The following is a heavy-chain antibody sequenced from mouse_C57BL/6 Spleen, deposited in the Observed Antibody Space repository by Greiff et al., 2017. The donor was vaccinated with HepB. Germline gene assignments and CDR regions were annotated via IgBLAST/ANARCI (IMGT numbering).Heavy chain of an antibody. D-gene: IGHD2-4*01. CDR2: IDPSDSET. CDR3: ARAPYDYDGDYYAMDY. V-gene: IGHV1-52*01. CDR1: GYTFTSYW. J-gene: IGHJ4*01. Sequence: QVQLQQPGAELVRPGSSVKLSCKASGYTFTSYWMHWVKQRPIQGLEWIGNIDPSDSETHYNQKFKDKATLTVDKSSSTAYMQLSSLTSEDSAVYYCARAPYDYDGDYYAMDYWGQGTSVTVSS.